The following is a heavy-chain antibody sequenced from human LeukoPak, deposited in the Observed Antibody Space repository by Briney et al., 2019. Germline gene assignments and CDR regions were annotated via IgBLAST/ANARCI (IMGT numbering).Heavy chain of an antibody. CDR1: GYTFTSYY. Sequence: ASVKVSCKASGYTFTSYYMHWVRQAPGQGLEWMGIINPSGGSTSYAQKFQGRVTMTRNTSISTAYMELSSLRSGDTAVYYCARAFRTSMITFGGVIGYWGQGTLVTVSS. V-gene: IGHV1-46*01. CDR3: ARAFRTSMITFGGVIGY. CDR2: INPSGGST. J-gene: IGHJ4*02. D-gene: IGHD3-16*02.